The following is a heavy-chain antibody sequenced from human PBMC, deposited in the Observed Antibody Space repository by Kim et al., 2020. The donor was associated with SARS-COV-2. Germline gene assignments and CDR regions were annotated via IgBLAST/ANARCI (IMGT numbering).Heavy chain of an antibody. Sequence: TYYNPSLKSRVTISVDTSKNQFSLKLSSVTAADTAVYYCARAPEGQTFDYWGQGTLVTVSS. CDR3: ARAPEGQTFDY. CDR2: T. J-gene: IGHJ4*02. V-gene: IGHV4-31*02.